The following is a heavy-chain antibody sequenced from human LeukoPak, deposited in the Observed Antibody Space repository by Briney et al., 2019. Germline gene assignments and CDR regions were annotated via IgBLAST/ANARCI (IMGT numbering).Heavy chain of an antibody. CDR2: ISGSGGST. J-gene: IGHJ4*02. D-gene: IGHD6-19*01. Sequence: GGSLRLSCAASGFTLTSYAMSWVRQAPGKGLEWVSAISGSGGSTYYADSVKGRFTIHRDNSKNTLYLQMNSLRAEDTAVYYCEKVHRWAVAGRWDCWREGTLVTDSS. V-gene: IGHV3-23*01. CDR3: EKVHRWAVAGRWDC. CDR1: GFTLTSYA.